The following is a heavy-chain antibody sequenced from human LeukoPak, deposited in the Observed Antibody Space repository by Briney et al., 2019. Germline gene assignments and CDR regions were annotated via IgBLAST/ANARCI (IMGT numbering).Heavy chain of an antibody. CDR3: AGRLWRRDGYNLSAFDI. CDR2: LYSSGSGGAT. CDR1: GFTVSSNY. V-gene: IGHV3-53*01. Sequence: GGSLRLSCAASGFTVSSNYMTWVRQAPGKGLEWVSVLYSSGSGGATYYADSVKGRFTISRDNSKNTLHLQMNSLRAEDTAVYYCAGRLWRRDGYNLSAFDIWGQGTMVTVSS. J-gene: IGHJ3*02. D-gene: IGHD5-24*01.